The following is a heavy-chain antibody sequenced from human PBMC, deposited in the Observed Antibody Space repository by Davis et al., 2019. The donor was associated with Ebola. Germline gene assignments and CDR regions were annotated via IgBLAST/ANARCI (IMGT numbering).Heavy chain of an antibody. V-gene: IGHV4-34*01. CDR1: GGSFSGYY. CDR3: ARGNTIAAAGTGYYFDY. CDR2: IDHSGTT. J-gene: IGHJ4*02. Sequence: MPSETLSLTCAVYGGSFSGYYWSWIRQAPGKGLEWIGEIDHSGTTNYNPSLKSRLTISVDTSKNQFSLKLSSVTAADTAVYFCARGNTIAAAGTGYYFDYWGQGTLVTVSS. D-gene: IGHD6-13*01.